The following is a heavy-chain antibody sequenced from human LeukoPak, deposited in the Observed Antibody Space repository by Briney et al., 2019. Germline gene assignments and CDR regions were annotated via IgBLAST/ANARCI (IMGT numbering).Heavy chain of an antibody. J-gene: IGHJ6*03. CDR1: GLTLSRYA. Sequence: GGSLRLSCGASGLTLSRYAVDWVRQAPGRGLEWVSYISPTGDSTLNAEPVKGRFSVSRDNSKNMVYLQMDGLRAEDTATYFCVRKFYFYMDVWGKGTTVTVSS. CDR2: ISPTGDST. CDR3: VRKFYFYMDV. V-gene: IGHV3-23*01.